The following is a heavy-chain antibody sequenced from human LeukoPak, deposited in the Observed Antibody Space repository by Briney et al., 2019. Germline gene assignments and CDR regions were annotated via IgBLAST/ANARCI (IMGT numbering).Heavy chain of an antibody. V-gene: IGHV4-39*07. CDR2: IYYSGST. Sequence: SETLSLTCTVSGGSISSSSYYWGWIRQPPGKGLEWIGSIYYSGSTHYNPSLKSRVTISVDTSKNQFSLKLSSVTAADTAVYYCARANIDPGYFDYWGQGTLVTVSS. CDR3: ARANIDPGYFDY. J-gene: IGHJ4*02. CDR1: GGSISSSSYY.